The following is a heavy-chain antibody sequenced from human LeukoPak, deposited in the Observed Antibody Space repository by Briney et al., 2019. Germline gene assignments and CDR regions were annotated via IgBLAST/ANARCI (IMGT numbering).Heavy chain of an antibody. D-gene: IGHD3-22*01. CDR3: ARCNYYDSSGYYYFGY. V-gene: IGHV1-69*01. CDR2: IIPIFGTA. CDR1: GGTFSSYA. Sequence: AASVKVSCKASGGTFSSYAISWVRQAPGQGLEWMGGIIPIFGTANYAQKFQGRVTITADESTSTAYMELSSLRSEDTAVYYCARCNYYDSSGYYYFGYWGQGTLVTVSS. J-gene: IGHJ4*02.